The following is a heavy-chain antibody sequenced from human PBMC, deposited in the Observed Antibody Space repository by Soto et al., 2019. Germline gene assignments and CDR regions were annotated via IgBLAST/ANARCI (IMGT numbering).Heavy chain of an antibody. CDR2: IYHSGST. CDR3: ARANYYYYSGMDV. J-gene: IGHJ6*02. CDR1: GGSISSSNW. V-gene: IGHV4-4*02. Sequence: PSETLSLTCAVSGGSISSSNWWSWVRQPPGKGLEWIGEIYHSGSTNYNPSLKSRVTISVDKSKNQFSLKLSSVTAADTAVYYCARANYYYYSGMDVWGQGTKVTVSS.